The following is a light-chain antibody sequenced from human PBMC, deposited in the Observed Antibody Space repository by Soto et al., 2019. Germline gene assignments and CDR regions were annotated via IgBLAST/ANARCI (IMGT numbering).Light chain of an antibody. Sequence: EIVLTQSPVTLSLSPGERATLSCRASQSVGSYLTWYQKKPGQAPGLLIYGASNRATGIPARFSGSGSETDFTLTISSLEPEDFAVYYCQQRSDWPLTFGGGTKVEIK. CDR3: QQRSDWPLT. V-gene: IGKV3-11*01. CDR2: GAS. CDR1: QSVGSY. J-gene: IGKJ4*01.